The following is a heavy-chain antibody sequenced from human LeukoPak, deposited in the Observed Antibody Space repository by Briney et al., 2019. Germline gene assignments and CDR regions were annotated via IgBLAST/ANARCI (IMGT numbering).Heavy chain of an antibody. Sequence: SVKVSCKASGGTFSSYAIGWVRQAPGQGLEWMGRIIPILGIANYAQKFQGRVTITADKSTSTAYMELSSLRSEDTAVYYCARQVVPAANDYWGQGTLVTVSS. CDR2: IIPILGIA. V-gene: IGHV1-69*04. CDR1: GGTFSSYA. J-gene: IGHJ4*02. D-gene: IGHD2-2*01. CDR3: ARQVVPAANDY.